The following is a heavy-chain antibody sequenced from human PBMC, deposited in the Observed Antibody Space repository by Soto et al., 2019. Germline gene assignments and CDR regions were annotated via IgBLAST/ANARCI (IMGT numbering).Heavy chain of an antibody. CDR1: GYTFTSYG. J-gene: IGHJ5*02. V-gene: IGHV1-18*01. D-gene: IGHD5-12*01. CDR2: ISAYNGNT. CDR3: ARYRATINSFWFDP. Sequence: GASVKVSCKASGYTFTSYGISWVRQAPGQGFEWMGWISAYNGNTNYAQKVQGRVTMTTDTSTSTAYMELRSLRSDDTAVYYCARYRATINSFWFDPWGQGTLVTVSS.